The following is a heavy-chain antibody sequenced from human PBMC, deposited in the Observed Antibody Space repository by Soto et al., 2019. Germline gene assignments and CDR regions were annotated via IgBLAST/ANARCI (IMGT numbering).Heavy chain of an antibody. CDR2: INPNSGGT. V-gene: IGHV1-2*04. CDR1: GCTFTGYY. J-gene: IGHJ4*02. CDR3: ARDTRGYSGQRGFDY. Sequence: ASVKVSCKASGCTFTGYYMHWVRQAPGQGLEWMGWINPNSGGTNYAQKFQGWVTMTRDTSISTAYMELSRLRSDDTAVYYCARDTRGYSGQRGFDYWGQGTLVTVSS. D-gene: IGHD5-12*01.